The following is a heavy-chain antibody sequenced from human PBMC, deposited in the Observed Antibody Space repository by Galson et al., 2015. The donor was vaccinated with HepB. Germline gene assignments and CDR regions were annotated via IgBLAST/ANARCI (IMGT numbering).Heavy chain of an antibody. CDR2: FDPEDGET. CDR3: ATLAGTGFWYFDL. D-gene: IGHD3-10*01. Sequence: SVKVSCKVSGYTLTELSMHWVRQAPGKGLEWMGGFDPEDGETIYAQKFQGRVTMTEDTSTDTAYMELSSLRSEDTAVYYCATLAGTGFWYFDLSGRGTLVTVSS. J-gene: IGHJ2*01. CDR1: GYTLTELS. V-gene: IGHV1-24*01.